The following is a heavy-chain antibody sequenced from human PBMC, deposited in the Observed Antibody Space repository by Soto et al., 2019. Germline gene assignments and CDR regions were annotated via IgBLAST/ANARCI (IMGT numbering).Heavy chain of an antibody. CDR1: GVSLSTYG. V-gene: IGHV3-33*01. CDR2: IWHDGRYE. CDR3: ATEGGVCSDSTWGAL. Sequence: QVQLVQSGGGVVQPGRSLRLSCVASGVSLSTYGMHWVRQAPGKGLEWVASIWHDGRYEFHADSVKGRFAISRDNSKNSLYLQMNSPGVEDTAMYYCATEGGVCSDSTWGALWGQGTLVTVSS. D-gene: IGHD7-27*01. J-gene: IGHJ1*01.